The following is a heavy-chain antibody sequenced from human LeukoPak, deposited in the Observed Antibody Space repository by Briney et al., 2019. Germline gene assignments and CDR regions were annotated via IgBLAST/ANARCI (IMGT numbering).Heavy chain of an antibody. CDR3: ASNWSDFDY. Sequence: SETLSLTCTVSGGSISSGGYYWSWIRQPPGKGLEWIGYIYHSGSTYYNPSLKSRVTISVDRSKNQFSLKLSSVTAADTAVYYCASNWSDFDYWGPGILVTVSS. CDR2: IYHSGST. CDR1: GGSISSGGYY. D-gene: IGHD1-1*01. V-gene: IGHV4-30-2*01. J-gene: IGHJ4*02.